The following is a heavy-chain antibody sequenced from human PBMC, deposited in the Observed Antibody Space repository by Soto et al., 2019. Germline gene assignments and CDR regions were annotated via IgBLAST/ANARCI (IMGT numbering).Heavy chain of an antibody. CDR1: GFTFSNAW. V-gene: IGHV3-15*01. CDR2: IKSKTDGGTT. J-gene: IGHJ3*02. CDR3: TTDKPYYDFWSGYRGEGNAFDI. D-gene: IGHD3-3*01. Sequence: GGSLRLSCAASGFTFSNAWMSWVRQAPGKGLEWVGRIKSKTDGGTTDYAAPVKGRFTISRDDSKNTLYLQMNSLKTEDTAVYYCTTDKPYYDFWSGYRGEGNAFDIWGQGTMVTVSS.